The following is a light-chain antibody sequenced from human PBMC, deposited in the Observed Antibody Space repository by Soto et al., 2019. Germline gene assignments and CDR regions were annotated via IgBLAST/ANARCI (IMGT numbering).Light chain of an antibody. Sequence: QSVLTQPASVSGSPGQSITISCTGTSSDVGAYHYVSWYQQHPGKAPKLMIYDVSNRPSGVSNRFSGSKFGNTASLTISGLQAEDEADYYCSSYTSSTTWVFGGGTKLTVL. CDR1: SSDVGAYHY. J-gene: IGLJ3*02. CDR3: SSYTSSTTWV. CDR2: DVS. V-gene: IGLV2-14*01.